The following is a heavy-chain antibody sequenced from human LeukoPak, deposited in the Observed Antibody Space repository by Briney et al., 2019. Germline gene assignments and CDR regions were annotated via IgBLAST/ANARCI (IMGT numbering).Heavy chain of an antibody. CDR3: ARLDSSSYYFVDC. CDR2: IYYSGST. J-gene: IGHJ4*02. Sequence: PGGSLRLSCAASGGSISSSSYYWGWIRQPPGKGLEWIGSIYYSGSTYYNPSLKSRVTISVDTSKNQFSLKLSSVTAADTAVYYCARLDSSSYYFVDCWGQGTLVTVSS. CDR1: GGSISSSSYY. V-gene: IGHV4-39*07. D-gene: IGHD3-22*01.